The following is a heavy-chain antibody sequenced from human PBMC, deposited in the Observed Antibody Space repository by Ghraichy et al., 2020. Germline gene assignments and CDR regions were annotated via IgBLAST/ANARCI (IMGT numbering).Heavy chain of an antibody. CDR2: IYYSGST. CDR3: ARELTMIVVGYPPRGWFDP. CDR1: GGSISSGGYY. V-gene: IGHV4-31*03. D-gene: IGHD3-22*01. J-gene: IGHJ5*02. Sequence: SETLSLTCTVSGGSISSGGYYWSWIRQHPGKGLEWIGYIYYSGSTYYNPSLKSRVTISVGTSKNQFSLKLSSVTAADTAVYYCARELTMIVVGYPPRGWFDPWGQGTLVTVSS.